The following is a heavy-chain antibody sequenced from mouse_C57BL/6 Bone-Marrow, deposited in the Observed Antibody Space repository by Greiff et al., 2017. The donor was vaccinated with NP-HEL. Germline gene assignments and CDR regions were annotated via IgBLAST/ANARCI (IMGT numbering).Heavy chain of an antibody. D-gene: IGHD1-2*01. V-gene: IGHV10-1*01. Sequence: DVQLVESGGGLVQPKGSLKLSCAASGFSFNTYAMNWVRQAPGKGLEWVARIRSKSNNYATYYADSVKDRFTISRDDSESMLYLQMNNLKTEDTAMYYCVITTALAGRYFDVWGTGTTVTVSS. CDR2: IRSKSNNYAT. CDR3: VITTALAGRYFDV. CDR1: GFSFNTYA. J-gene: IGHJ1*03.